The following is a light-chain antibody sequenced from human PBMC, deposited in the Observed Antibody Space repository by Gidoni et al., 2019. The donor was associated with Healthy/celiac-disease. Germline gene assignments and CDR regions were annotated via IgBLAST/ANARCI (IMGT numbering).Light chain of an antibody. Sequence: DIQMTQSPSTLSASVGDRLTITCRASQSISSWLAWYQQKPGKAPKLLTYDASSLASGGPSRFSGSGSGTEFTRTISSLQPDDFATYYFQQYNSYAQTFGQXTKVEIK. CDR3: QQYNSYAQT. CDR2: DAS. V-gene: IGKV1-5*01. J-gene: IGKJ1*01. CDR1: QSISSW.